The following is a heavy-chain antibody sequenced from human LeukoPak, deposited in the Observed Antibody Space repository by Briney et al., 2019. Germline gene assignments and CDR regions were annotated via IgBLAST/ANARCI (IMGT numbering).Heavy chain of an antibody. CDR3: ARYLAAPYDAFDI. CDR2: INSNSGGV. V-gene: IGHV1-2*02. CDR1: GYTFTGYY. J-gene: IGHJ3*02. Sequence: ASVKVSCKASGYTFTGYYMHWVRQAPGQGLEWMGWINSNSGGVYYAQNFQGRVTMTRDTSICTAYMDLTRLRYDDTAVYFCARYLAAPYDAFDIWGQGTMVTVSS. D-gene: IGHD2-15*01.